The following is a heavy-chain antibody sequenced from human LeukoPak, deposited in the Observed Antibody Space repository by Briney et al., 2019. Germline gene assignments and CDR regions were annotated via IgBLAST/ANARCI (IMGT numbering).Heavy chain of an antibody. V-gene: IGHV3-30*18. CDR1: GFTFSSYG. CDR3: AKAIGSIRPPNCDS. J-gene: IGHJ4*02. CDR2: ISYDGSNK. Sequence: GGSLRLSCAASGFTFSSYGMHWVRQAPGKGLEWVAVISYDGSNKYYADSVKGRFTISRDNSKNTLYLQMNSLRAEDTAVYYCAKAIGSIRPPNCDSWGQGTLVTVSS. D-gene: IGHD6-13*01.